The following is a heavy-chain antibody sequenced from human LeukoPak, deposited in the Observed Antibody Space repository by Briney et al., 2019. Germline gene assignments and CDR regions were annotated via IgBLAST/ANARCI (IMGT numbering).Heavy chain of an antibody. CDR1: GDSVSNNIYY. CDR2: IYYTGFT. J-gene: IGHJ4*02. CDR3: ARWYNSGWHFDF. V-gene: IGHV4-39*07. Sequence: SETLSLTCTVSGDSVSNNIYYWGWIRQPPGKGLEWIWTIYYTGFTYYHPSLKSRVTISLDTSKSQFSLNLSSATAADTAVYYCARWYNSGWHFDFWGQGTLVTVSS. D-gene: IGHD6-19*01.